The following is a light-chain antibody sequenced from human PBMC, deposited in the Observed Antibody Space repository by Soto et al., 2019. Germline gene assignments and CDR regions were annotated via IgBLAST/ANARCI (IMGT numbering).Light chain of an antibody. CDR3: CSYTGSNNRV. J-gene: IGLJ3*02. CDR1: SSDVGGYNY. Sequence: QSVLTQPPSASGSPGQSVTISCIGTSSDVGGYNYVSWYQQHPGNAPKLMIYEVTERPSGVPDRFSGSKSGNTASLTVSGLQAEDEADYYCCSYTGSNNRVFGGGTKLTVL. V-gene: IGLV2-8*01. CDR2: EVT.